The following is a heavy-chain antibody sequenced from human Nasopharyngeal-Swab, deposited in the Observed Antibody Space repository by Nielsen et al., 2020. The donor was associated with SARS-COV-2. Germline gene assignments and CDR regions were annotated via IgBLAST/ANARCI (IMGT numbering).Heavy chain of an antibody. CDR3: ARTRALDY. J-gene: IGHJ4*02. CDR1: GFTFSSFW. Sequence: GESLKISCVGTGFTFSSFWMSWVRQAPGKGLEWVANIKQDGSEKYYVDSVKGRFTISRDNAKNSLYLQMNSLRAEDTAVYYCARTRALDYWGQGTLVTVSS. V-gene: IGHV3-7*05. CDR2: IKQDGSEK.